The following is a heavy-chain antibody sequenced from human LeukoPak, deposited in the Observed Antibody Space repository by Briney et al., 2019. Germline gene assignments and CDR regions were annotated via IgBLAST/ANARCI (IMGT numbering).Heavy chain of an antibody. CDR2: IRYDGSNK. CDR1: GFTFSSYG. Sequence: GGSLRLSCAASGFTFSSYGMHWVRQAPGKGLEWVAFIRYDGSNKYYADSVKGRFTISRDNSKNTLYLQMNSLRAEDTAVYYCAKDRRDIVVVPAAILFDYYYYYMDVWGKGTTVTVSS. CDR3: AKDRRDIVVVPAAILFDYYYYYMDV. J-gene: IGHJ6*03. V-gene: IGHV3-30*02. D-gene: IGHD2-2*02.